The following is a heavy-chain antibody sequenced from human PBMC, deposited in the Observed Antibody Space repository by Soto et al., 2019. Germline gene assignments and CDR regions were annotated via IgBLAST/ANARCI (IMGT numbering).Heavy chain of an antibody. CDR1: GYTFTDYD. J-gene: IGHJ4*02. CDR2: MNPNSGRT. CDR3: STWGRNGWYTGFF. D-gene: IGHD6-19*01. Sequence: QVRLVQSGAEVKTPGASVKVSCKASGYTFTDYDINWVRQAPGQGLEWVGRMNPNSGRTDYAQKFQARVTMTRDTSISTAYLELSSLGYEDTAVFYCSTWGRNGWYTGFFWGQGTLVTVAS. V-gene: IGHV1-8*01.